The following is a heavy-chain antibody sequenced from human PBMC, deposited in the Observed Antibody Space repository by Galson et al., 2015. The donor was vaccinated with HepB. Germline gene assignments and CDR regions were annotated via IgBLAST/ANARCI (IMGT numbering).Heavy chain of an antibody. V-gene: IGHV3-21*01. D-gene: IGHD6-13*01. J-gene: IGHJ5*02. CDR1: GFIFSTYS. CDR3: ARDGSSWLWGNSRWNNRFDP. CDR2: ISSSSSYI. Sequence: SLRLSCAASGFIFSTYSMNWVRQAPGKGLEWVSSISSSSSYIYYADSVKGRFTISRDNAKNSLYLQMNSLRAEDTAVYYCARDGSSWLWGNSRWNNRFDPWGQGTLVTGSS.